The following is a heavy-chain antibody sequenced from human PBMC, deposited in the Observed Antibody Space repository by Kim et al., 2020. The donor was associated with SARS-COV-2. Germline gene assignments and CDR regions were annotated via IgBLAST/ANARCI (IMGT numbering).Heavy chain of an antibody. J-gene: IGHJ5*01. CDR1: GGSFSGYY. V-gene: IGHV4-34*01. D-gene: IGHD3-22*01. Sequence: SETLSLSCAVYGGSFSGYYWSWIRQPPVKGLEWIGEVNQSGATNYNPSLKSRATISVDTSKNQFSLKLRSVTAADTAVYYCARGLTGMPRVVLVITSGWNWGDSWCQGAPVT. CDR2: VNQSGAT. CDR3: ARGLTGMPRVVLVITSGWNWGDS.